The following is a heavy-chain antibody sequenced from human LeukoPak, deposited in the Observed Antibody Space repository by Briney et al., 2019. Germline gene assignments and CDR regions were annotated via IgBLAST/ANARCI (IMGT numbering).Heavy chain of an antibody. D-gene: IGHD3-16*01. J-gene: IGHJ4*02. CDR1: GGSISSSSYY. Sequence: SETLSLTCTVSGGSISSSSYYWGWIRQPPGKGLEWIGSIYYSGSTYYNPSLKSRVTISVDTSKNQFSLKLSSVTAADTAVYYCATIPRFGLRDYWGQGTLVTVSS. CDR2: IYYSGST. CDR3: ATIPRFGLRDY. V-gene: IGHV4-39*07.